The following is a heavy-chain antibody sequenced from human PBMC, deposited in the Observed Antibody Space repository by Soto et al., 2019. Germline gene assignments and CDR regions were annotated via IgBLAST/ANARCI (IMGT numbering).Heavy chain of an antibody. J-gene: IGHJ6*01. Sequence: EVQLVQSGAEVKKPGESLKISCKGSGYSFTSYWIGWVRQMPGKGLEWMGIIYPGDSDTRYSPSFQGQVTISADKSIGTAYLQWSSLKASDTAMYYCARTSAAGKYYYGMDVWGQGTTVTVSS. V-gene: IGHV5-51*01. CDR3: ARTSAAGKYYYGMDV. D-gene: IGHD6-13*01. CDR1: GYSFTSYW. CDR2: IYPGDSDT.